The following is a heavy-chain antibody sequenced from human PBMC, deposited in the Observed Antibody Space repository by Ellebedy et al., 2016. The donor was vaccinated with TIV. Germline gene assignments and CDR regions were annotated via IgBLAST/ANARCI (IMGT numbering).Heavy chain of an antibody. CDR3: AREVYSSTWYDC. CDR2: IYSGGNT. J-gene: IGHJ5*01. Sequence: PGGSLRLSCAASEFAFNDDWMNWVRQAPGKGLEWVSVIYSGGNTYYADSVKGRFTISRDNSKNTVYLQMNSLRAEDTAVYYCAREVYSSTWYDCWGQGTLVTVSS. V-gene: IGHV3-53*01. D-gene: IGHD4-11*01. CDR1: EFAFNDDW.